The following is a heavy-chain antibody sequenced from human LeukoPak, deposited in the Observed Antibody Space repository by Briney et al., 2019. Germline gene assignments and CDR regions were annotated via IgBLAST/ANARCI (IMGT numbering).Heavy chain of an antibody. CDR3: ARRKERSVSLDY. J-gene: IGHJ4*02. Sequence: PSETLSLTCTVSGGSISSYYWSWIRQPPGKGLEWIGYIYYSGSTNYNPSLKGRVTISVDTSKNQFSLKLSSVTAADTAVYYCARRKERSVSLDYWGQGTLVTVSS. V-gene: IGHV4-59*08. CDR1: GGSISSYY. D-gene: IGHD1-26*01. CDR2: IYYSGST.